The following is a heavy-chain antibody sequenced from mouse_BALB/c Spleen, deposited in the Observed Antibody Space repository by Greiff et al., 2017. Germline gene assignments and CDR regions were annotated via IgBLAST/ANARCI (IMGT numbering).Heavy chain of an antibody. CDR1: GYSFTSYW. J-gene: IGHJ4*01. V-gene: IGHV1S127*01. CDR3: ARSGGYYEGYYAMDY. CDR2: IDPSDSET. Sequence: QVQLQQSGPQLVRPGASVKISCKASGYSFTSYWMHWVKQRPGQGLEWIGMIDPSDSETRLNQKFKDKATLTVDKSSSTAYMQLSSPTSEDSAVYYCARSGGYYEGYYAMDYWGQGTSVTVSS. D-gene: IGHD2-3*01.